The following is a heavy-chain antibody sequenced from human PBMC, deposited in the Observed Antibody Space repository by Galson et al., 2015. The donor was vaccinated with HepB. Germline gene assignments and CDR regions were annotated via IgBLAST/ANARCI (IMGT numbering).Heavy chain of an antibody. CDR2: IYPGDSDT. Sequence: QSGAEVKKPGESLKISCKGSGYSFTSYWIGWVRQMPGKGLEWMGIIYPGDSDTRYSPSFQGQVTISADKSISTAYLQWSSLKASDTAMYYCARGAGGDIVVVPAAVFDYWGQGTLVTVSS. CDR3: ARGAGGDIVVVPAAVFDY. D-gene: IGHD2-2*01. CDR1: GYSFTSYW. J-gene: IGHJ4*02. V-gene: IGHV5-51*03.